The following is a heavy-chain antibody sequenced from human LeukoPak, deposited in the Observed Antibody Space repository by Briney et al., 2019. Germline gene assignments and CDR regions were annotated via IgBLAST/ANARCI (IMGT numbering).Heavy chain of an antibody. J-gene: IGHJ4*02. CDR3: VRGTGY. V-gene: IGHV3-64D*06. CDR2: ISSNGDNT. CDR1: GFTFSIYV. Sequence: GGSLRLSCSVSGFTFSIYVMHWVPQAPGKGLEYVSDISSNGDNTYYADSVKGRFTISRDNSKNTLYLQMSSLRADDTAVYYCVRGTGYWGQGTLVTVSS.